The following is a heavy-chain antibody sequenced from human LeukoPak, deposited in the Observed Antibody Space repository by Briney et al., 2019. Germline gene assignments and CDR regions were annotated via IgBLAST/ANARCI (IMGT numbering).Heavy chain of an antibody. CDR2: INHSGST. V-gene: IGHV4-34*01. J-gene: IGHJ3*02. D-gene: IGHD3-22*01. CDR3: ARDYYDSSGYAFDI. Sequence: KPSETLSLTCAVYGGSFSGYYWSWIRQPPGKGLEWIGEINHSGSTNYNPSLKSRVTMSVDTSKNQFSLKLSSVTAADTAVYYCARDYYDSSGYAFDIWGQGTMVTVSS. CDR1: GGSFSGYY.